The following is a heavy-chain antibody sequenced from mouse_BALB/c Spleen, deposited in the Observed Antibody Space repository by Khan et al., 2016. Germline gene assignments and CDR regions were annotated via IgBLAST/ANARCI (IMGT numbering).Heavy chain of an antibody. CDR2: ISHSGST. CDR3: ARYDGSTYVGGMDY. D-gene: IGHD1-1*01. V-gene: IGHV3-8*02. J-gene: IGHJ4*01. CDR1: GDSITSGY. Sequence: EVQLQESGPSLVKLSQTLSLTCSVTGDSITSGYWNWIRKFPGNKLEYMGYISHSGSTYYNPSLKSRISITRDTSKNQYYLQLNSVTTEDTATYYCARYDGSTYVGGMDYWGQGTSVTVSS.